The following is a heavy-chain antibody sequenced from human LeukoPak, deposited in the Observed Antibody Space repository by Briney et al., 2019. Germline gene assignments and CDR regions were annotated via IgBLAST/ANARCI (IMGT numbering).Heavy chain of an antibody. D-gene: IGHD2-21*02. Sequence: GGSLRLSCAASGFTFSSYGMHWVRQAPGKGLEWVTIITYDGSNKYYADSVKGRFTVSRDNSKNTLYLQVNSLRVEDTAVYYCAKTSQPYCGGDCSHFDYWGQGTLVTVSS. CDR3: AKTSQPYCGGDCSHFDY. J-gene: IGHJ4*02. CDR2: ITYDGSNK. V-gene: IGHV3-30*18. CDR1: GFTFSSYG.